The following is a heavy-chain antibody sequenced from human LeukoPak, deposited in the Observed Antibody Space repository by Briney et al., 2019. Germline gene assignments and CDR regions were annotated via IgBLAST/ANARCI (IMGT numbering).Heavy chain of an antibody. Sequence: ASVKVSCKASGGTFSSYAISWVRQAPGQGLEWMGWISAYNGNTNYAQKLQGRVTMTTDTSTSTAYMELRSLRSDDTAVYYCARGAVAVAGTLVGLFFDYWGQGTLVTVSS. V-gene: IGHV1-18*01. CDR3: ARGAVAVAGTLVGLFFDY. J-gene: IGHJ4*02. D-gene: IGHD6-19*01. CDR1: GGTFSSYA. CDR2: ISAYNGNT.